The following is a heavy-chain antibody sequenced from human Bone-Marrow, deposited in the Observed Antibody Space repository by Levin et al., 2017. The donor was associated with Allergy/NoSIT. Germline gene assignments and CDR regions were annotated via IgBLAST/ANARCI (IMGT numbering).Heavy chain of an antibody. Sequence: GGSLRLSCAASGFTFSSYGMHWVRQAPGKGLEWVAVIWYDGSNKYYADSVKGRFTISRDNSKNTLYLQMNSLRAEDTAVYYCARDQSNHRSNDAFDIWGQGTMVTVSS. D-gene: IGHD1-14*01. CDR2: IWYDGSNK. J-gene: IGHJ3*02. V-gene: IGHV3-33*01. CDR1: GFTFSSYG. CDR3: ARDQSNHRSNDAFDI.